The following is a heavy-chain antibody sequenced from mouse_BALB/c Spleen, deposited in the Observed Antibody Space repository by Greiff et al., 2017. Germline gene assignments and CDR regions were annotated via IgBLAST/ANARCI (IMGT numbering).Heavy chain of an antibody. V-gene: IGHV5-4*02. D-gene: IGHD2-10*01. Sequence: EVQVVESGGGLVKPGGSLKLSCAASGLPFSDYYMSWVRQTPEKRLEWVATISDGGSYTYYPDSVKGRFTISRDNAKNNLYLQMSSLKSEDTAMYYCARAAYYGPFAYWGQGTLVTVSA. CDR1: GLPFSDYY. J-gene: IGHJ3*01. CDR2: ISDGGSYT. CDR3: ARAAYYGPFAY.